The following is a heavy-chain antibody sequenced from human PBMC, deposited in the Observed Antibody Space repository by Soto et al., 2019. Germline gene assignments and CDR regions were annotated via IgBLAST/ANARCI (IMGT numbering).Heavy chain of an antibody. Sequence: QVQLQESGPGLVKPSGTLSLTCAVSGGSISSSNWWSWVRQPPGKGLEWIGEIYHSGSTNYNPSLKSRVTKSVDKSKNQFYLKLSSVTAADTAVYSCARVVTAISWYFDLWGRGTLVTVSS. V-gene: IGHV4-4*02. D-gene: IGHD2-21*02. CDR1: GGSISSSNW. J-gene: IGHJ2*01. CDR2: IYHSGST. CDR3: ARVVTAISWYFDL.